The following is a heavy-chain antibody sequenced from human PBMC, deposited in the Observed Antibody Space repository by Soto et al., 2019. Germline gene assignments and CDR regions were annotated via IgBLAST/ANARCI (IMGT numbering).Heavy chain of an antibody. CDR2: LYTGTDT. V-gene: IGHV3-53*05. J-gene: IGHJ4*02. D-gene: IGHD3-16*02. CDR3: AKRGYVWGTYRHDLYYFDY. Sequence: GGSLRLSCAASGFTVSSTYLTWVRQAPGKGLEWVAILYTGTDTVYADSVKGRFTISRDNSKNTVYLQMNSLRAEDTAVYYCAKRGYVWGTYRHDLYYFDYWGQGALVTVSS. CDR1: GFTVSSTY.